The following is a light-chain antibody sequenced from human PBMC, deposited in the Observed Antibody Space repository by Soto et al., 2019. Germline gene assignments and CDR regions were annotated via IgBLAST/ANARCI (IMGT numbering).Light chain of an antibody. J-gene: IGLJ3*02. CDR1: SSDVGSYNL. CDR2: EGS. CDR3: CSYAGSSTLWV. Sequence: QSALTQPASVSGSPGQSITISCTGTSSDVGSYNLVSWYQQHPGKAPKLMIYEGSKRSSGVSNRFSGSKSGNTASLTISGLQAEDEADYYCCSYAGSSTLWVFGGGTKVTVL. V-gene: IGLV2-23*01.